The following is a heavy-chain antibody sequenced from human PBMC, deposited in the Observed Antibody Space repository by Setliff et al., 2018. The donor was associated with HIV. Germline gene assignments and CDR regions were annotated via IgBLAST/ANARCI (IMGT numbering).Heavy chain of an antibody. CDR3: ARALPLECSHDGFDI. J-gene: IGHJ3*02. Sequence: PSETLSLTCTVSGGAISSSSYNWGWIRQHPGKGLEWIGSINYSGSTYYNPSLKSRVTISVDTSKNQFSLKLRSVTAADTAVYYCARALPLECSHDGFDIWGQVPIVTVS. D-gene: IGHD3-3*01. V-gene: IGHV4-39*07. CDR2: INYSGST. CDR1: GGAISSSSYN.